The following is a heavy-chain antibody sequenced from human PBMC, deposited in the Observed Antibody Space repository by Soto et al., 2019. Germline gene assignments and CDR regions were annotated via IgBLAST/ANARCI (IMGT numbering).Heavy chain of an antibody. CDR3: ARDTSAVACTFQH. D-gene: IGHD6-19*01. J-gene: IGHJ1*01. V-gene: IGHV1-69*12. Sequence: QVQLVQSGAEVKKPGSSVKVSCKASGGTCSSYASSWVRQAPGQGHEWMGGIIPIFGTSNYAQKFQGRVTITAAESTSTAYMELSRLRSEDTAVYYCARDTSAVACTFQHWGQGTLVTVSS. CDR2: IIPIFGTS. CDR1: GGTCSSYA.